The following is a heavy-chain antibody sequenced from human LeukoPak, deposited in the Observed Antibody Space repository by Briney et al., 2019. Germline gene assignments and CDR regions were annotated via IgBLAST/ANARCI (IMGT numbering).Heavy chain of an antibody. V-gene: IGHV1-69*13. CDR2: IIPIFGTA. D-gene: IGHD4-23*01. J-gene: IGHJ3*02. CDR1: GGTFSSYA. CDR3: ARDFTVVTRNDAFDI. Sequence: SVKVSCKASGGTFSSYAISWVRQAPGQGLEWMGGIIPIFGTANYAQKFQGRVTITADESTSTAYMELSSLRSEDTAVYYCARDFTVVTRNDAFDIWGQGTMVTVSP.